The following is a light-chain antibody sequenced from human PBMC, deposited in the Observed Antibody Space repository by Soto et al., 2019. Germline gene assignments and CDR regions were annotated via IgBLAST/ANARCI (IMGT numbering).Light chain of an antibody. J-gene: IGKJ3*01. Sequence: EIVMTQSPATLSVSPGERATLSCRASQSVSSNLAWYQQKPGQAPRLLIYGASTRATGIPARFSGSGSGTEFTLTISSLQSEDFAFYYCQQYNNWPPRFGPGTKVDIK. CDR2: GAS. CDR3: QQYNNWPPR. CDR1: QSVSSN. V-gene: IGKV3-15*01.